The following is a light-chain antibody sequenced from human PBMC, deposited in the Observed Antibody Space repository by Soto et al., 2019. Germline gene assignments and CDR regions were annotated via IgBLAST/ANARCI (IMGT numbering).Light chain of an antibody. Sequence: EIVLTQSPGTLSLSPGERATLSCRASQSLTGIYLAWYQQKPGQAPRLLIYGVSNRATGIPDRFSGSWSGTEFTLTISRLEPEDFAVYYCQQYGSSPRTFGQGTKVEIK. CDR1: QSLTGIY. CDR3: QQYGSSPRT. V-gene: IGKV3-20*01. J-gene: IGKJ1*01. CDR2: GVS.